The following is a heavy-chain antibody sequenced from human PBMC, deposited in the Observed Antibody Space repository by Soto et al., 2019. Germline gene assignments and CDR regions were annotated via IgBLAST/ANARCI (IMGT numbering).Heavy chain of an antibody. D-gene: IGHD6-13*01. Sequence: QITLKESGPTLVKPTQTLTLTCTFSGFSLSTSGVGVGWIRQPPGKALEWLALIYWADDKRYIPSLKSRLTISKDTSKNQVVLTMTNMDPVGTATYYCAHSPCIAAAVTKANCYYYGMDVWGQGTTVTVSS. V-gene: IGHV2-5*02. CDR3: AHSPCIAAAVTKANCYYYGMDV. CDR2: IYWADDK. J-gene: IGHJ6*02. CDR1: GFSLSTSGVG.